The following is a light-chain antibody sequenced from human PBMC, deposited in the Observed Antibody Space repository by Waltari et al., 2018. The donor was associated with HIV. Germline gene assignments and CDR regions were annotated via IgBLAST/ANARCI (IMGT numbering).Light chain of an antibody. Sequence: EIVMTQSPATLSVSPGERATLSCRASQSISSNLAWYQQRPGQAPRLLIYYASSRATGIPARFSGSGSETEITLTINSLQSEDFAVYYCQQYNNWPESYTFGQGTKLEIK. J-gene: IGKJ2*01. CDR2: YAS. CDR1: QSISSN. CDR3: QQYNNWPESYT. V-gene: IGKV3-15*01.